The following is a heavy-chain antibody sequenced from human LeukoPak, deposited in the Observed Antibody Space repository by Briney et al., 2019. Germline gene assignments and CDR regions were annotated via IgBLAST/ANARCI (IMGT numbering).Heavy chain of an antibody. CDR3: ARYCSGGSCYSDAFDI. D-gene: IGHD2-15*01. CDR1: GYTFTSYD. V-gene: IGHV1-8*01. Sequence: ASVKVSCKASGYTFTSYDINWVRQATGQGLEWMGWMNPNSGNTGYAQKFQGRVTMTRNTSISTAYMELSSLRPEDTAVYYCARYCSGGSCYSDAFDIWGQGTMVTVSS. CDR2: MNPNSGNT. J-gene: IGHJ3*02.